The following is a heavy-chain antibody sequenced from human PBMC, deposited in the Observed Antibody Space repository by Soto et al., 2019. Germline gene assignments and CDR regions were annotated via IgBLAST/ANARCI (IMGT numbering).Heavy chain of an antibody. V-gene: IGHV1-18*01. D-gene: IGHD3-10*01. J-gene: IGHJ4*02. CDR2: ISAYNGNT. CDR1: GYTFASYG. CDR3: ASDTYGSGAGY. Sequence: QVKLVQSGAEVKKPGASVKVSCKASGYTFASYGISWVRPSPGQGLEGMGWISAYNGNTNYAQKLQGRVTMTTDTSTSTAYMELRSLRSDDTAVYYCASDTYGSGAGYWGQGTLVTVSS.